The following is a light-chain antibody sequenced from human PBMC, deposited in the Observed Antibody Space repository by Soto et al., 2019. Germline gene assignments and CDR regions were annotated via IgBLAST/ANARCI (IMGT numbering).Light chain of an antibody. CDR1: QSVSSNF. V-gene: IGKV3-20*01. CDR2: GAS. Sequence: EIVFTQSPATLSLSPGERATLSCRASQSVSSNFLAWYQQKPGQAPRLLIYGASNRATGIPDRFSGSGSGTDFTLTISRLEPEDFAVYYCQQYDSSPLTFCGGTKVEIK. J-gene: IGKJ4*01. CDR3: QQYDSSPLT.